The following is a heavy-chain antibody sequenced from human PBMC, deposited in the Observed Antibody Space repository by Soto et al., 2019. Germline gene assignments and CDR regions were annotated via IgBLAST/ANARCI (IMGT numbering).Heavy chain of an antibody. CDR2: INPNSGGT. CDR1: GYTFTGYY. V-gene: IGHV1-2*02. J-gene: IGHJ6*02. D-gene: IGHD3-22*01. Sequence: EASVKVSCKASGYTFTGYYMHWVRQAPGQGLEWMGWINPNSGGTNYAQKFQGRVTMTRDTSISTAYMELSRLRSDDTAVYYCARARDYYDSSGSYAYVYYGMDVWGQWTTVTVSS. CDR3: ARARDYYDSSGSYAYVYYGMDV.